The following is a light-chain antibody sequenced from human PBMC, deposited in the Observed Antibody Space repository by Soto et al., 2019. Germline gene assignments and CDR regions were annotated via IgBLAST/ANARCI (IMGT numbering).Light chain of an antibody. Sequence: QSVLTQPASVSGSPGQSITISCTGTSSDVGSYNLVSWYQQHPGKAPKLMIYEGSKRPSGVSNRFSGSKSGNTASLTIAGRQDEDEADYYCCAYSGSSTLVFGGGTKLTVL. J-gene: IGLJ2*01. V-gene: IGLV2-23*01. CDR3: CAYSGSSTLV. CDR2: EGS. CDR1: SSDVGSYNL.